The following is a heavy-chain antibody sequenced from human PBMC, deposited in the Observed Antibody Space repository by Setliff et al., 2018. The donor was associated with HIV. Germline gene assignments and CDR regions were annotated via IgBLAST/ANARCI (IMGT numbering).Heavy chain of an antibody. CDR1: GASISNSNSY. CDR2: IYYSGST. J-gene: IGHJ4*02. D-gene: IGHD3-22*01. CDR3: ARGDYYDSTGYEGLDS. Sequence: SETLSLTCTVYGASISNSNSYWGWIRQPPGKRLEWLGSIYYSGSTSYNPSLSSRLTVSVDTSKNQVSLRLSSVTAADTAVYYCARGDYYDSTGYEGLDSWGRGTLVTVSS. V-gene: IGHV4-39*02.